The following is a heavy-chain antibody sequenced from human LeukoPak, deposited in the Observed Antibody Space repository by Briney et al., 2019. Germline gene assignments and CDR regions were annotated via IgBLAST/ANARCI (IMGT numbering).Heavy chain of an antibody. D-gene: IGHD3-9*01. CDR2: INHSGST. CDR1: GGSFSGYY. Sequence: SETLSLTCAVYGGSFSGYYWSWIRQPPGKGLEWIGEINHSGSTNYNPSLKSRVTISVDTSKNQFSLKLSSVTAADTAVYYCARGSISGPYYDILTGIPAFDIWGQGTMVTVSS. J-gene: IGHJ3*02. V-gene: IGHV4-34*01. CDR3: ARGSISGPYYDILTGIPAFDI.